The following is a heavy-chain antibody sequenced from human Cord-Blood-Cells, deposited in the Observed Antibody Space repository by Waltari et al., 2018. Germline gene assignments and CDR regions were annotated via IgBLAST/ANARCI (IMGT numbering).Heavy chain of an antibody. V-gene: IGHV1-58*01. J-gene: IGHJ4*02. Sequence: QMQLVQSGPEVKKPGTSVKVSCKASGFTFTSSAVQWVRQARGQRLEWIGWIVVGIGNTNYAQKFQERVTITRDMSTSTAYMELSSLRSEDTAVYYCAAAVTTEWRDFDYWGQGTLVTVSS. CDR2: IVVGIGNT. CDR1: GFTFTSSA. D-gene: IGHD4-17*01. CDR3: AAAVTTEWRDFDY.